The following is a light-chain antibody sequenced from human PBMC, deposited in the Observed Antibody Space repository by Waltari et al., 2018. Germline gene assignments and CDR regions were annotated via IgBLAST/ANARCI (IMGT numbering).Light chain of an antibody. CDR1: SSDVGGYHY. CDR3: CSYAGSYSYV. V-gene: IGLV2-11*01. Sequence: QSALTQPRSVSGSPGQSVTISCTGTSSDVGGYHYVSWYQHYPGNAPKLMIYDVSQRPSGVPDRFSGSKSGNTASLTISGLQAEDEADYHCCSYAGSYSYVFGTGTKVTVL. CDR2: DVS. J-gene: IGLJ1*01.